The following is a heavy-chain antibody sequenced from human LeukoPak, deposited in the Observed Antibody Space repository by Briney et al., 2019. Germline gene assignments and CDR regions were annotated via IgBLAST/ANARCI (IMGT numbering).Heavy chain of an antibody. Sequence: GGSLRLSCAASGFTFSSYWMHWVRQAPGKGLVWVSRINSDGSSTSYADSVKGRFTISRDNAKNTLHLQMNSLRAEDTAVYYCARDGNSGSYFPHYYYYYMDVWGKGTTVTVSS. D-gene: IGHD1-26*01. V-gene: IGHV3-74*01. CDR1: GFTFSSYW. J-gene: IGHJ6*03. CDR3: ARDGNSGSYFPHYYYYYMDV. CDR2: INSDGSST.